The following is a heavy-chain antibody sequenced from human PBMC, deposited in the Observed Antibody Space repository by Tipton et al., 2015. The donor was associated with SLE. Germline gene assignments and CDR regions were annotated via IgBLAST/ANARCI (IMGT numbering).Heavy chain of an antibody. CDR3: ARRDAFDI. V-gene: IGHV4-39*06. J-gene: IGHJ3*02. Sequence: TLSLTCTVSGGSISSSSYYWGWIRQPPGKGLEWIGSIYYSGSTYYNPSLKSRVTISVDTSKNQFPLKLSSVTAADTAVYYCARRDAFDIWGQGTMVTASS. CDR2: IYYSGST. CDR1: GGSISSSSYY.